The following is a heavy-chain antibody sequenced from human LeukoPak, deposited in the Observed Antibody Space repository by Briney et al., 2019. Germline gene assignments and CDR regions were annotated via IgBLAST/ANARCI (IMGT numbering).Heavy chain of an antibody. Sequence: KPSETLSLTCTVSGGSISSGSYYWSWIWQPDGKGLEWIGRSYIRGSTDYNPSLKSRVTISVDTSKNQFSLKLNSVTAADTAVYYCARSGYPLYMDVWGKGTTVTVSS. J-gene: IGHJ6*03. CDR2: SYIRGST. V-gene: IGHV4-61*02. D-gene: IGHD5-12*01. CDR1: GGSISSGSYY. CDR3: ARSGYPLYMDV.